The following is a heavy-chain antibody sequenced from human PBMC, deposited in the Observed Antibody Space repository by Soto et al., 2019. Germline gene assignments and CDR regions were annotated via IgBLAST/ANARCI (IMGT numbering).Heavy chain of an antibody. V-gene: IGHV4-31*03. D-gene: IGHD1-26*01. CDR1: GGSISSGGYY. J-gene: IGHJ4*02. CDR3: ARVPFGSNGVTYSEY. Sequence: SETLSLTCTVSGGSISSGGYYWSWIRQQPGKGLEWIGYIYYSGSTYYNPSLKSRVTISVDTSKNQFSLKLTSVTAADTAVYYCARVPFGSNGVTYSEYWRQGTLVTVSS. CDR2: IYYSGST.